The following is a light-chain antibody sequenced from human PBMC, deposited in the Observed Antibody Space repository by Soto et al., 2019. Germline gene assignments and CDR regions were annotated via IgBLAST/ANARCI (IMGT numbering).Light chain of an antibody. CDR3: QKYNSAPLT. V-gene: IGKV1-27*01. Sequence: DIQMTQSPSSLSASVGDRVTITCRASQSISSYLAWYQQKPGKVPKLLIYAASTLQSGVPSRFSGSGSGTDFTLTISSLQPEDVATYYCQKYNSAPLTFGQGTKGDIK. CDR1: QSISSY. J-gene: IGKJ1*01. CDR2: AAS.